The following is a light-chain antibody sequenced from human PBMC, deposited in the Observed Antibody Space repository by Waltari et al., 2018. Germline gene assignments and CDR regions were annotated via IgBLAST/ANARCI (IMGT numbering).Light chain of an antibody. CDR1: QRISSY. V-gene: IGKV1-39*01. Sequence: DIQRTQSPSFMSASVVDRVTITCRASQRISSYLNWYQQQAGKGPKLLIYGSSSLQSGVPSRFSGTGSGTDFTLTINGLQPEDFATYYCQQAYNRITFGPGTTVDFK. J-gene: IGKJ3*01. CDR2: GSS. CDR3: QQAYNRIT.